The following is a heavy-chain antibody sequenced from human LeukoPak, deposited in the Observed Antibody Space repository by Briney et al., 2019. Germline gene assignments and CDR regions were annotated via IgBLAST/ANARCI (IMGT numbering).Heavy chain of an antibody. CDR3: TRGMDIVIVPAATLDY. Sequence: PGGSLRLSCAASGFTFSSYAMHWVRQAPGKGLEGVAVISYDGSNKYYADSVKGRFTISRDNSKNTLYLQMNSLRAEDTAVYYCTRGMDIVIVPAATLDYWGQGTLVTVSS. V-gene: IGHV3-30*04. CDR1: GFTFSSYA. J-gene: IGHJ4*02. D-gene: IGHD2-2*03. CDR2: ISYDGSNK.